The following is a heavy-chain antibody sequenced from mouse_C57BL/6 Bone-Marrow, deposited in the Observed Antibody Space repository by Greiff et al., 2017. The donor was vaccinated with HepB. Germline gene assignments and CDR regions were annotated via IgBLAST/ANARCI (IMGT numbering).Heavy chain of an antibody. CDR2: IYPGDGDT. V-gene: IGHV1-82*01. D-gene: IGHD2-1*01. J-gene: IGHJ2*01. Sequence: QVQLKQSGPELVKPGASVKISCKASGYAFSSSWMNWVKQRPGKGLEWIGRIYPGDGDTNYNGKCKGKATLTADKSSSTAYMQLSSLTSEDSAVYFCAVYGNYDYWGQGTTLTVSS. CDR3: AVYGNYDY. CDR1: GYAFSSSW.